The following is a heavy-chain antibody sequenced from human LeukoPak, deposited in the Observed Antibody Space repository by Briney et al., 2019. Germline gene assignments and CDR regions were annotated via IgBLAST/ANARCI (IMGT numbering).Heavy chain of an antibody. D-gene: IGHD2-2*01. CDR2: VTSKTDGGTT. V-gene: IGHV3-15*01. CDR3: SPGQLLFCH. CDR1: GFTFSNAW. J-gene: IGHJ4*02. Sequence: GGSLRLSCAASGFTFSNAWMSWVRQAPGKGLEWVGRVTSKTDGGTTDYAAPVKGRFTISRDDSKNTLYLQMNSLRTEDTAVFYRSPGQLLFCHWGQGTLVTVSS.